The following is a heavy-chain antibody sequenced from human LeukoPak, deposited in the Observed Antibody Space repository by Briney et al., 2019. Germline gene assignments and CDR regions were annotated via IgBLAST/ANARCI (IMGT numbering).Heavy chain of an antibody. Sequence: PGGSLRLSCAASGFTFNTFNMNWVRQAPGKGLEWVSSITSGGDYIYYADSVKGRFTTSRDNARNSLSLQLNSLRVEDTAVYYCARGHYDVLAASYKWTPDYWGQGTLVTVSS. CDR2: ITSGGDYI. D-gene: IGHD3-9*01. V-gene: IGHV3-21*01. CDR1: GFTFNTFN. J-gene: IGHJ4*02. CDR3: ARGHYDVLAASYKWTPDY.